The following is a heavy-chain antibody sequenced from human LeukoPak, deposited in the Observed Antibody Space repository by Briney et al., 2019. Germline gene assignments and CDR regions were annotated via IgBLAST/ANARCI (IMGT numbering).Heavy chain of an antibody. CDR1: GFTFSSYA. V-gene: IGHV3-30-3*01. CDR2: ISYDGSNK. Sequence: GGSLRLSCAASGFTFSSYAMHRVRQAPGKGLEWVAVISYDGSNKYYADSVKGRFTISRDNSKNTLYLQMNSLRAEDTAVYYCARDADYYDSSGYYYVVGAGGIYFDYWGQGTLVTVSS. J-gene: IGHJ4*02. D-gene: IGHD3-22*01. CDR3: ARDADYYDSSGYYYVVGAGGIYFDY.